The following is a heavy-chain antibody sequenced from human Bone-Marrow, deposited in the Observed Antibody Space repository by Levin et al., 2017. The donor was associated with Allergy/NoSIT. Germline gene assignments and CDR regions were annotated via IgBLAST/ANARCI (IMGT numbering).Heavy chain of an antibody. D-gene: IGHD3-9*01. V-gene: IGHV3-23*01. CDR3: TKVFDGMNMGFDY. Sequence: HSGGSLRLSCATSGFTFSNYAMSWVRQAPGKGLEWVSTLHNSVDTTYYADSVKGRFTISRDTSKNTLFLQMSSLRAEDTAVYYCTKVFDGMNMGFDYWGQGTLVTVSS. CDR2: LHNSVDTT. CDR1: GFTFSNYA. J-gene: IGHJ4*02.